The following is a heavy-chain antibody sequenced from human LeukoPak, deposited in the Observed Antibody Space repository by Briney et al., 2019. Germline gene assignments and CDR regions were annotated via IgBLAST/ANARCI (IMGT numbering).Heavy chain of an antibody. V-gene: IGHV3-30*02. J-gene: IGHJ3*02. CDR2: IRYDGSNK. CDR3: ARVLNVYYDAFDI. D-gene: IGHD3-10*01. CDR1: GFTFSSYG. Sequence: GGSLRLSCAASGFTFSSYGMHWVRQAPGKGLEWVAFIRYDGSNKYYADSVKGRFTISRDNSKNTLYLQMNSLRAEDTAVYYCARVLNVYYDAFDIWGQGTMVTVSS.